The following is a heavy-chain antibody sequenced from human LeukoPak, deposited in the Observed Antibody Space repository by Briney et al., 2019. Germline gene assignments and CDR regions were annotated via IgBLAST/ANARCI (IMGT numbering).Heavy chain of an antibody. D-gene: IGHD6-19*01. CDR2: INPNSGGT. Sequence: EASVKVSCKASGYTFTGYYMHWVRQAPGQGLEWMGWINPNSGGTNYAQKFQGRVTMTRDTSISTAYMELSRLRSDDTAVYYCARDQGSGWYNWFDPWGQGTLVTVSS. V-gene: IGHV1-2*02. CDR1: GYTFTGYY. CDR3: ARDQGSGWYNWFDP. J-gene: IGHJ5*02.